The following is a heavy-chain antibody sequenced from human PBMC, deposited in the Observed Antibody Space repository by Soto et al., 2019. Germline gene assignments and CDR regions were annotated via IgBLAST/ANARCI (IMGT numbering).Heavy chain of an antibody. CDR3: AKGGSGYYYGFDY. V-gene: IGHV3-23*01. Sequence: EVQLLESGGGLVQPGGSLRLSCAASGFTFSSYAMSWVRQAPGKGLEWVSAISGSGGSTYYADSVKGRFTISRDNSKNTLDLQMNSLRAEDTAVYYCAKGGSGYYYGFDYWGQGTLVTVSS. J-gene: IGHJ4*02. CDR1: GFTFSSYA. D-gene: IGHD3-22*01. CDR2: ISGSGGST.